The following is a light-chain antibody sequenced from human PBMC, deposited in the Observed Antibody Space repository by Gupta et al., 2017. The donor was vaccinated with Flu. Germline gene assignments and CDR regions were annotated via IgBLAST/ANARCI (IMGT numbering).Light chain of an antibody. CDR2: QVS. J-gene: IGLJ2*01. V-gene: IGLV2-14*01. CDR3: CTYTSIILLVV. CDR1: SSYIGAINY. Sequence: TNTASVTSSYIGAINYVYWDRQHPRKAPKLLIYQVSKRPSVGSNRFSGSKSGNTASLTISGLQAEDEADYYCCTYTSIILLVVFGGGTKLTVL.